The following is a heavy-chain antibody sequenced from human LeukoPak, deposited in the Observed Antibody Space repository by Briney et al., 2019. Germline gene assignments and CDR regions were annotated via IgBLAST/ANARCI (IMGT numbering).Heavy chain of an antibody. Sequence: PSETLSLTCAVYGGSFSGYYWSWIRQPPGKGLEWIGEINHSGSTNYNPSLKSRVTISVDTSKNQFSLKLSSVTAADTAVYYCATSRYCYGGTCNSDHFYYGMDVWGQGTAVTVSS. J-gene: IGHJ6*02. CDR2: INHSGST. V-gene: IGHV4-34*01. CDR3: ATSRYCYGGTCNSDHFYYGMDV. CDR1: GGSFSGYY. D-gene: IGHD2-15*01.